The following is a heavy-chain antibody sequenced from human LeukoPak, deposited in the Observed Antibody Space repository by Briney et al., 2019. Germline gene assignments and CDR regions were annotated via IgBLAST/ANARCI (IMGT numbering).Heavy chain of an antibody. V-gene: IGHV3-9*01. Sequence: AGSLRLSCAASGCTFNDYAIHWVWHAPRQGLDRDSSVSVDSGNIAYADCVKCRFSISRDNANSTLYLQMNSLRTEDTTLDFCARDIWRRVFYNGIEVWGQGTTVAVSS. CDR2: VSVDSGNI. CDR1: GCTFNDYA. D-gene: IGHD2/OR15-2a*01. J-gene: IGHJ6*02. CDR3: ARDIWRRVFYNGIEV.